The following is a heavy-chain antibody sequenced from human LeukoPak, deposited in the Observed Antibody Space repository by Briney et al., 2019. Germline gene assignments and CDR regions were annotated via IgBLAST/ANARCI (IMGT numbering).Heavy chain of an antibody. CDR3: ARQTGSGLFILP. Sequence: PSETLSLTCTVSGGSISSSSNYWAWLRQPPGTGLEWIGSISYSGSTSYNLSLKRRVTISIDTSKNHFSLRLTSVTAADTAVYYCARQTGSGLFILPGGQGTLVTVSS. D-gene: IGHD3/OR15-3a*01. CDR2: ISYSGST. V-gene: IGHV4-39*01. CDR1: GGSISSSSNY. J-gene: IGHJ4*02.